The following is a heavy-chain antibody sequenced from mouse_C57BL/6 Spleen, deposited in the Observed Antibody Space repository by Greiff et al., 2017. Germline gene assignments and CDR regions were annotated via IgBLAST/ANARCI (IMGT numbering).Heavy chain of an antibody. Sequence: QVQLKQSGPELVKPGASVKISCKASGYTFPDYYINWVKQRPGQGLEWIGWIFPGSGSTYYNEKFKGKATLTVDKSSSTAYMLLSSLTSEDSAVYFCASRITTLVATDYARDYWGQGTSVTVSS. J-gene: IGHJ4*01. V-gene: IGHV1-75*01. CDR2: IFPGSGST. CDR1: GYTFPDYY. CDR3: ASRITTLVATDYARDY. D-gene: IGHD1-1*01.